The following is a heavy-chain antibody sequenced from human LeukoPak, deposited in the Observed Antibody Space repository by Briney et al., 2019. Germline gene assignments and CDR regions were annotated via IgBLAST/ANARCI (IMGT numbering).Heavy chain of an antibody. CDR2: INHSGST. Sequence: SETLSLTCAVYGGSFSGYYRSWIRQPPGKGLEWIGEINHSGSTNYNPSLKSRVTISVDTSKNQFSLKLSSVTAADTAVYYCAGGTFRAKSYYWGQGTLVTVSS. CDR3: AGGTFRAKSYY. CDR1: GGSFSGYY. D-gene: IGHD1-26*01. J-gene: IGHJ4*02. V-gene: IGHV4-34*01.